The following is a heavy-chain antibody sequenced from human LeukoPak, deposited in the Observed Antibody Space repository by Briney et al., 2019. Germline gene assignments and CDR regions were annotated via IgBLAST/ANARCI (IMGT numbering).Heavy chain of an antibody. V-gene: IGHV3-23*01. Sequence: GGSLRPSCAASGFTFSSYATSWVRQAPGKGLEWVSAISGSGGSTYYADSVKGRFTISRDNSKNTLYLQMNSLRAEDTAVYYCAKDFNWLRPTCAFDIWGQGTMVTVSS. CDR2: ISGSGGST. J-gene: IGHJ3*02. CDR3: AKDFNWLRPTCAFDI. CDR1: GFTFSSYA. D-gene: IGHD3-9*01.